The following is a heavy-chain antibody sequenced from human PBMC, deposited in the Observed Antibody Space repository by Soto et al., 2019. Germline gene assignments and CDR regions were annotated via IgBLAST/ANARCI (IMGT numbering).Heavy chain of an antibody. V-gene: IGHV4-31*03. CDR2: IYYSGST. Sequence: QVQLQESGPGLVKPSQTLSLTCTVSGGSISSGGYYWSWIRQHPGKGLEWIGYIYYSGSTYYNPALKSRVTRSVDPSKNQFALKLSSVTAADTAVYYGAREGGIVGATAADYWGQGTLVTVSS. CDR3: AREGGIVGATAADY. CDR1: GGSISSGGYY. D-gene: IGHD1-26*01. J-gene: IGHJ4*02.